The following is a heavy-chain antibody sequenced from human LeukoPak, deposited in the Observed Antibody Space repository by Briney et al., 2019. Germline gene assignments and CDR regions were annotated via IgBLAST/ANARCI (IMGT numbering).Heavy chain of an antibody. Sequence: GGSLRLSCAASGFTFSSYAMHWVRQAPGKGLEWVALIRYDGSNKYYADSVKGRFTISRDNAKNSLYLQMNSLRAEDTAVYYCARFPGTYYLDVWGKGTTVTVSS. CDR3: ARFPGTYYLDV. CDR2: IRYDGSNK. V-gene: IGHV3-33*01. CDR1: GFTFSSYA. J-gene: IGHJ6*03.